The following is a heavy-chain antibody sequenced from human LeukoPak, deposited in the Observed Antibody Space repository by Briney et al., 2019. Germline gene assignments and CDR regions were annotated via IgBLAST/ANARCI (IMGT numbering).Heavy chain of an antibody. CDR3: AKDLSSSYGGNSRDDAFDI. Sequence: GGSLRLSCAASGFTFSSYAMSWVRQAPGKGLEWVSAISGSGGSTYYADSVKGRFTISRDNSKNTLYPQMNSLRAEDTAVYYCAKDLSSSYGGNSRDDAFDIWGQGTMVTVSS. V-gene: IGHV3-23*01. D-gene: IGHD4-23*01. J-gene: IGHJ3*02. CDR1: GFTFSSYA. CDR2: ISGSGGST.